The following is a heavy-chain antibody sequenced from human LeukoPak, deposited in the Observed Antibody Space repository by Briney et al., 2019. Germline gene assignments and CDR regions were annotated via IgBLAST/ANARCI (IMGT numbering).Heavy chain of an antibody. CDR1: GGSISSGGYS. Sequence: SQTLSLTCAVSGGSISSGGYSWSWIRQPPGKGLEWIGYIYHSGSTYYNPSLKSRVTISVDRSKNQFSLKLSSVTAADTAVYYSARATVEMATIRAFDIWGQGTMVTVSS. CDR2: IYHSGST. D-gene: IGHD5-24*01. V-gene: IGHV4-30-2*01. J-gene: IGHJ3*02. CDR3: ARATVEMATIRAFDI.